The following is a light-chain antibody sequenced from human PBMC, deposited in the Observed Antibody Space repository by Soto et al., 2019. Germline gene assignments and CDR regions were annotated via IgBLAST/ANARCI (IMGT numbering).Light chain of an antibody. Sequence: DIQMTQSPSTLPASVGDRVIITCRASQSVSSWLAWYQQKPGKAPKLLIYDASSLESGVASRFSGSGSGTEFTLTISSLQPDDFATYYCQQYNGYPYTFGQGTKLEIK. CDR1: QSVSSW. CDR3: QQYNGYPYT. J-gene: IGKJ2*01. V-gene: IGKV1-5*01. CDR2: DAS.